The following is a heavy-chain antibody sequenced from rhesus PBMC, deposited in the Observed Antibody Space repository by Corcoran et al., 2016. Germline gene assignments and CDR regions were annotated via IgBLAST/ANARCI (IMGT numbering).Heavy chain of an antibody. CDR2: IYANSAST. CDR3: ARGGTGGLDS. CDR1: GGSISAYHY. Sequence: QVQLQQWGEGLVKPSETLSLTCAVYGGSISAYHYWSWIRQPPGKGLERIGYIYANSASTNYNPSLNNRVTISKDRSKNQFSLKLTSVTAADTAVYYCARGGTGGLDSWGQGVVVTVSS. V-gene: IGHV4-73*01. J-gene: IGHJ6*01. D-gene: IGHD5-24*01.